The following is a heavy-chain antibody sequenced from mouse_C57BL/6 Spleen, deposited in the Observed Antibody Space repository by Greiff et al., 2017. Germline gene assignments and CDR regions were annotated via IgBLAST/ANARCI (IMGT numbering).Heavy chain of an antibody. CDR2: INPNNGGT. V-gene: IGHV1-22*01. J-gene: IGHJ2*01. D-gene: IGHD3-2*02. Sequence: EVQLQQSGPELVKPGASVKMSCKASGYTFTDYNMHWVKQSHGKSLEWIGYINPNNGGTSYNQKFKGKATLTVNKSSSTAYMELRSLTSEDSAVYYCATSLRLSYFDYWGQGTTLTVSS. CDR1: GYTFTDYN. CDR3: ATSLRLSYFDY.